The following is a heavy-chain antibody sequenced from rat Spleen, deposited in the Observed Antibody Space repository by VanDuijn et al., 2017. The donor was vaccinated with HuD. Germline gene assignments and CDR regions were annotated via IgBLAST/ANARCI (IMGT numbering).Heavy chain of an antibody. D-gene: IGHD1-11*01. CDR3: AKDLDYGPDY. V-gene: IGHV5-58*01. J-gene: IGHJ2*01. CDR1: GFTFSSYW. CDR2: INTDGGTT. Sequence: EVQLVESDGGLVQPGTSLKLSCVVSGFTFSSYWMYWIRQAPGKGLEWVSSINTDGGTTYYPDSVKGRFTISRDNAENTVYLQMNSLRSEDTATYYCAKDLDYGPDYWGQGVMVTVSS.